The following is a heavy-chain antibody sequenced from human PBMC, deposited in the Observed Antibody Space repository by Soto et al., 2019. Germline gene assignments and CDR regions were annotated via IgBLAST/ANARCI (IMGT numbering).Heavy chain of an antibody. Sequence: LRLSCTASGFTFDDYAMHWVRQGPGRGLEWVSGITWNSGKIAYADSVKGRFTIARDDDNNSLYLQMNSLRPEDTALYYCVKDSYADFHRVLSTAEYFFDYWGHGTLVTSPQ. CDR2: ITWNSGKI. CDR3: VKDSYADFHRVLSTAEYFFDY. J-gene: IGHJ4*01. V-gene: IGHV3-9*01. CDR1: GFTFDDYA. D-gene: IGHD2-15*01.